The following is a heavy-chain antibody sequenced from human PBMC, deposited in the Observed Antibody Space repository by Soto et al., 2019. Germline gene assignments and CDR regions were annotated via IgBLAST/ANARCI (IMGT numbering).Heavy chain of an antibody. Sequence: QVQLVQSGAEVKKPGASVKVSCKASGYTFTSYAMHWVRQAPGQRLEWMGWINAGNGNTKYSQKFQGGVTITRDTSASTAYMELSSLRSEDTAVYYCARVVGVSPYFDYWGQGTLVTVSS. V-gene: IGHV1-3*01. J-gene: IGHJ4*02. CDR2: INAGNGNT. CDR3: ARVVGVSPYFDY. CDR1: GYTFTSYA.